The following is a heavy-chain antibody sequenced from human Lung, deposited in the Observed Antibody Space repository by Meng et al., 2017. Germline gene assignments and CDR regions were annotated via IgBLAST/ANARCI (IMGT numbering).Heavy chain of an antibody. D-gene: IGHD4-11*01. CDR3: ARGPTTMAHDFDY. CDR1: GGSFSDYY. CDR2: INHSGGT. Sequence: QVQLHKGGEDRLKPSQTLSLTSFVSGGSFSDYYWSWIRQPPGKGLEWIGEINHSGGTNYNPSLESRATISVDTSQNNLSLKLSSVTAADSAVYYCARGPTTMAHDFDYWGQGTLVTVSS. J-gene: IGHJ4*02. V-gene: IGHV4-34*01.